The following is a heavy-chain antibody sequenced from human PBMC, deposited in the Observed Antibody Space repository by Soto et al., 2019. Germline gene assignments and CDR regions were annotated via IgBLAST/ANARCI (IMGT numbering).Heavy chain of an antibody. CDR2: IYWDDDK. CDR1: GFSLSTSGVG. J-gene: IGHJ3*02. Sequence: QITLKESGPTLVKPTQTLTLTCTFSGFSLSTSGVGVGWIRQPPGKALEWLALIYWDDDKRYSPSLKSRLTITKDTSKNQLVLTMTNMDPVDTATYYCAHRRIAAAINAFDIWGQGTMVTVSS. CDR3: AHRRIAAAINAFDI. D-gene: IGHD6-13*01. V-gene: IGHV2-5*02.